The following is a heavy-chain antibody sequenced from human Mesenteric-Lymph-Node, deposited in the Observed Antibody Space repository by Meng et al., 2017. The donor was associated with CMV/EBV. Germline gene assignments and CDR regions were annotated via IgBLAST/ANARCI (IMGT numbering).Heavy chain of an antibody. J-gene: IGHJ4*02. D-gene: IGHD2-2*01. Sequence: LRLCCAASGSTFSSYSMNWVRQAPGKGLEWVSSISSSSYIYYADSVKGRFTTSRDNAKNSLYLQMNSLRAEDTAVYYCARVPAASFDYWGQGTLVTVSS. CDR2: ISSSSYI. V-gene: IGHV3-21*01. CDR3: ARVPAASFDY. CDR1: GSTFSSYS.